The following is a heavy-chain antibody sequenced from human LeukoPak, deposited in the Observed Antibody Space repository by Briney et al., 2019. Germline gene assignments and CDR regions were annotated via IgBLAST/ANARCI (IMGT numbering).Heavy chain of an antibody. CDR3: ARELGATVVNYGMDV. Sequence: SLSLTCAVSGGSISSGDYYWSWIGQPPGKGLEWIGYTHYSESTNYNPSLKSRATISVDTSKNQLSLKLTSMTAADTAVYYCARELGATVVNYGMDVWGQGTTVTVSS. CDR1: GGSISSGDYY. D-gene: IGHD4-23*01. CDR2: THYSEST. V-gene: IGHV4-61*08. J-gene: IGHJ6*02.